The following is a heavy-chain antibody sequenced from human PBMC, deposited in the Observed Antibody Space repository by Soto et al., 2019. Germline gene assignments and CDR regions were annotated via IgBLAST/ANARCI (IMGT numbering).Heavy chain of an antibody. CDR2: ISGSGGST. D-gene: IGHD5-12*01. V-gene: IGHV3-23*01. J-gene: IGHJ6*02. CDR3: ARGGYSGYDRGGGYYYYGMDV. CDR1: GFTFSSYA. Sequence: EVQLLESGGGLVQPGGSLRLSCAASGFTFSSYAMSWVRQAPGKGLEWVSAISGSGGSTYYADSVKGRFTISRDNSKNTLYLQMNSLRAEDTAVYYCARGGYSGYDRGGGYYYYGMDVWGQGTTVTVSS.